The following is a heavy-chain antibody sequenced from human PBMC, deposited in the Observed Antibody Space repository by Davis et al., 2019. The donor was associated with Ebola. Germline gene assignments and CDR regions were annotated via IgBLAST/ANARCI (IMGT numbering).Heavy chain of an antibody. V-gene: IGHV1-46*01. CDR2: INPSIGNT. Sequence: ASVKVSCKASGYTFTDYLMHWVRQAPGQALEWMGLINPSIGNTSLAQKFQGRVTLTRDTSTSTVHMDLSSLKSEDTAIYYCASGEFVDFWGQGTLVTVSS. CDR3: ASGEFVDF. CDR1: GYTFTDYL. D-gene: IGHD3-10*01. J-gene: IGHJ4*02.